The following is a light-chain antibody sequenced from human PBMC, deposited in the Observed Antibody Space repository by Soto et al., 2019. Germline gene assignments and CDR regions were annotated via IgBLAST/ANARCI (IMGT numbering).Light chain of an antibody. CDR1: QSVSSSY. CDR3: QQYASSSYP. Sequence: EIVLTQSPGTLSLSPGDRATLSCRTSQSVSSSYLAWYQQKPGQAPRLLIYGASRRATGIPDRFSGSGSGTDFTLPISRLEPEDFAVYFCQQYASSSYPFGQGTKLEIK. CDR2: GAS. V-gene: IGKV3-20*01. J-gene: IGKJ2*01.